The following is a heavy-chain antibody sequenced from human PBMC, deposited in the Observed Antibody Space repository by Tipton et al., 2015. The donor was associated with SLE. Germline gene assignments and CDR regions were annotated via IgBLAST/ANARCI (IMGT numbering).Heavy chain of an antibody. CDR3: ARTPLVATTRGWFDP. J-gene: IGHJ5*02. CDR1: GFTVSSNY. Sequence: GSLRLSCAASGFTVSSNYMSWVRQAPEKGLEWVSVIYSGGSTYYADSVKGRFTISRDNSKNTLYLQMNSLRAEDTAVYYCARTPLVATTRGWFDPWGQGTLVTVSS. CDR2: IYSGGST. D-gene: IGHD5-12*01. V-gene: IGHV3-53*05.